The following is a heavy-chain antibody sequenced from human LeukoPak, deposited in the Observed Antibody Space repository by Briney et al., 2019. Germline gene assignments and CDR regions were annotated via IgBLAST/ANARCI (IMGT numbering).Heavy chain of an antibody. V-gene: IGHV1-69*05. CDR3: ARFFDYDPYYFDF. CDR1: GGTFSNYG. J-gene: IGHJ4*02. D-gene: IGHD3-16*01. CDR2: IIPVFGTA. Sequence: ASVKVSYKASGGTFSNYGFSWVRQAPGQGLEWMGGIIPVFGTANYAQKFQGRVTITTDESTTTAYMELSSLRSEDTAVYYCARFFDYDPYYFDFWDQGTLVTVSS.